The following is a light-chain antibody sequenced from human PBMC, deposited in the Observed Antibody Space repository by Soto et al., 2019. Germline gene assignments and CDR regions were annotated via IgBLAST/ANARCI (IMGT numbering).Light chain of an antibody. J-gene: IGKJ4*01. CDR1: QSISSY. Sequence: EIQNTGSRSCMTKSVGDRVTITCLVSQSISSYLNWYQQKPGKAPKLLIYAASSLQSGVPSRFSGSGSGTEFTLTISSLQSEDFAVYYCQQYNDCSLTFGGGTKVDIK. CDR2: AAS. CDR3: QQYNDCSLT. V-gene: IGKV1-39*02.